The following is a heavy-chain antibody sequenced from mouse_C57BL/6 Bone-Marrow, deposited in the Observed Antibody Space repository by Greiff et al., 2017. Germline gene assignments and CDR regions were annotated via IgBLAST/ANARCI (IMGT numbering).Heavy chain of an antibody. D-gene: IGHD1-1*01. V-gene: IGHV1-76*01. CDR2: IYPGSGNT. J-gene: IGHJ2*01. CDR3: ARPYYYGSSYFDY. Sequence: QVQLKQSGAELVRPGASVKLSCKASGYTFTDYYINWVKQRPGQGLEWIARIYPGSGNTYYNEKFKGKATLTAEKSSSTAYMQLSSLTSEDSAVYFCARPYYYGSSYFDYWGQGTTLTVSS. CDR1: GYTFTDYY.